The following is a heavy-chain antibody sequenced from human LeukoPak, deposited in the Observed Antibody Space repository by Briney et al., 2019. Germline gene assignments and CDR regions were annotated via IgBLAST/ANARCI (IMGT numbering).Heavy chain of an antibody. Sequence: GGSLRLSCAASGFTVSSNYMSWVRQAPGKGLEWVSAISGSGGSTYYADSVKGRFTISRGNSKNTLYLQMNSLRAEDTAVYYCAKDPPTVRGWFDPWGQGTLVTVSS. CDR1: GFTVSSNY. CDR2: ISGSGGST. J-gene: IGHJ5*02. V-gene: IGHV3-23*01. CDR3: AKDPPTVRGWFDP. D-gene: IGHD4-4*01.